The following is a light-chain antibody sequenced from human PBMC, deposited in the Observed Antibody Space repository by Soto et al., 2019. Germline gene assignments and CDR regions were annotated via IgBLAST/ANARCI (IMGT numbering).Light chain of an antibody. CDR1: QSLSNK. CDR2: GAS. Sequence: EIVMTQSPGTLSLSPGERATLSCRASQSLSNKLAWYQQKPGQAPRLLIYGASTRATGIPARFSGSGSGTEFTLTISSLQSEDFAVYYCQQYKNWPAITFGQGTRLE. J-gene: IGKJ5*01. V-gene: IGKV3D-15*01. CDR3: QQYKNWPAIT.